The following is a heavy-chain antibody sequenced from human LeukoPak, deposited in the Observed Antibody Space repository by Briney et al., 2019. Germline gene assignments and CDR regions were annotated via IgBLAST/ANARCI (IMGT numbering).Heavy chain of an antibody. CDR2: ISYDGSNK. CDR3: ARDQYDTWSRRGNFDS. V-gene: IGHV3-30-3*01. Sequence: GGSLRLSCAASGFTFSSYAMHWVRQAPGKGLEWVAVISYDGSNKYYADSVKGRFTISRDNSKNTLYLQMNSLRVEDTAVFYCARDQYDTWSRRGNFDSWGQGTLVVVSS. D-gene: IGHD3-3*01. CDR1: GFTFSSYA. J-gene: IGHJ4*02.